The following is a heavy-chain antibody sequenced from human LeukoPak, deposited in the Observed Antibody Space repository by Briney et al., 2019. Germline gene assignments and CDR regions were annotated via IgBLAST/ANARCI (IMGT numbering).Heavy chain of an antibody. V-gene: IGHV3-33*06. J-gene: IGHJ4*02. D-gene: IGHD3-10*01. CDR3: AKDFTYYGSGSYYDYYFDY. Sequence: GGSLRLSCAASGFTFSSYGMHWVRQAPGKGLEWVAVIWYDGSNKYYADSVKGRFTISRDNSKNTLYLQMSSLRAEDTAVYYCAKDFTYYGSGSYYDYYFDYWGQGTLVTVSS. CDR2: IWYDGSNK. CDR1: GFTFSSYG.